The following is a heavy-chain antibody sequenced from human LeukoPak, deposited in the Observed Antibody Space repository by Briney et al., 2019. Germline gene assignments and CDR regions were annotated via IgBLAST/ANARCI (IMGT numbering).Heavy chain of an antibody. D-gene: IGHD3-10*01. CDR2: ISGSGGST. CDR3: APRSPNYYGSGSYNGMDA. CDR1: GFTFSSYA. J-gene: IGHJ6*02. Sequence: GGSLRLSCAASGFTFSSYAMSWVRQAPGKGLEWVSAISGSGGSTYYADSVKGRFTISRDNSKNTLYLQMNSLRAEDTAVYYCAPRSPNYYGSGSYNGMDAWGQGTTVTVSS. V-gene: IGHV3-23*01.